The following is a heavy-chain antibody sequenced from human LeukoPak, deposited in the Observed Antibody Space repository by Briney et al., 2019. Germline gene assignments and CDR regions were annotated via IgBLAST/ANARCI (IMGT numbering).Heavy chain of an antibody. D-gene: IGHD2-2*02. CDR2: IWYDGNTK. Sequence: GGSLRLSCAASGFTFSTYGMHWVRQAPGRGLEWVAVIWYDGNTKYYADSVKGRFTISRDNSNNTLYLQMHSLRAEDTAIYYCAKDALYGIRYTFDYWGQGTLVTVSS. J-gene: IGHJ4*02. CDR1: GFTFSTYG. CDR3: AKDALYGIRYTFDY. V-gene: IGHV3-33*06.